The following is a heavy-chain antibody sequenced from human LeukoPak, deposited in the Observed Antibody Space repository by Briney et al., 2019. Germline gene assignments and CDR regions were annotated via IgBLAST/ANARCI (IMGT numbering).Heavy chain of an antibody. V-gene: IGHV3-15*01. CDR2: IKTDGGTT. J-gene: IGHJ4*02. Sequence: GGSLRLSCAASGFTFNNAWMNWVRQAPGKGLEWVGRIKTDGGTTDYPAPVKGRFPISRDDSKATLYLQMNSLKTEDTAVYYCTTRVVTTNDYWGQGTLVTVSS. CDR3: TTRVVTTNDY. CDR1: GFTFNNAW. D-gene: IGHD2-21*02.